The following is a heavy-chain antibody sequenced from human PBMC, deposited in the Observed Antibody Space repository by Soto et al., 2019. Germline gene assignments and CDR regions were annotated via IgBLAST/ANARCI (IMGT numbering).Heavy chain of an antibody. V-gene: IGHV5-51*01. D-gene: IGHD2-21*02. CDR3: ARRHYCSGDCTSSVHDYNSLDV. CDR1: GYNYVSYL. J-gene: IGHJ6*02. Sequence: PGESLKISCKGSGYNYVSYLIAWVRQTPGKGLEWMGYIYPGDSHSTYSPSVQGQVTFSVDKSTNTAFLQWSSLKASDTAMYYCARRHYCSGDCTSSVHDYNSLDVWGQGTPVTVSS. CDR2: IYPGDSHS.